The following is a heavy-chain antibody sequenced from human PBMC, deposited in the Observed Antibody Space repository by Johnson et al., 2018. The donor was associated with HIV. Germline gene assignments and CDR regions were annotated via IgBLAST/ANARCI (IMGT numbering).Heavy chain of an antibody. Sequence: VQLVESGGVMVQPGGSLRLSCAASGFSFDEYAMHWVRQAPGKGLEWVSLISWDGGNTYYADSVKGRFNISRDNAKNTLCLQMNSLRAEDTAVYYCARPIAAHGVVDAFDIWGQGTMVTVSS. J-gene: IGHJ3*02. CDR2: ISWDGGNT. CDR1: GFSFDEYA. V-gene: IGHV3-43D*03. D-gene: IGHD6-13*01. CDR3: ARPIAAHGVVDAFDI.